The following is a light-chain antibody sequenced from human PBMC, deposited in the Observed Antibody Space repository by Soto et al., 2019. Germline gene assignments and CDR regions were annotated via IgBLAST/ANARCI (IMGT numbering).Light chain of an antibody. J-gene: IGKJ4*01. CDR3: MQGSRWPLT. V-gene: IGKV2-30*02. CDR2: QVS. Sequence: DVVLTHSPLSLSFTLGQPASISCVCRRSLVHSEVNIYLIWFQQRPGQSPRRLIYQVSNRDSGVPDRFSGSGSVTDFTLKISRVEAEDVGVYYCMQGSRWPLTFGGGTKVDIK. CDR1: RSLVHSEVNIY.